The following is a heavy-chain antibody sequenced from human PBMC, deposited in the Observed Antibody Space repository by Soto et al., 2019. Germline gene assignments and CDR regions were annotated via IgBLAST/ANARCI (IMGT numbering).Heavy chain of an antibody. J-gene: IGHJ3*02. CDR2: IIPIFGTA. V-gene: IGHV1-69*13. CDR3: AREGIVVVPAAISDAFDI. CDR1: GGTFGSYA. D-gene: IGHD2-2*01. Sequence: ASVKVSCKASGGTFGSYAISWVRQAPGQGLEWMGGIIPIFGTANYAQKFQGRVTITADESTSTAYMELSSLRSEDTAVYYCAREGIVVVPAAISDAFDIWGQGTMVTVSS.